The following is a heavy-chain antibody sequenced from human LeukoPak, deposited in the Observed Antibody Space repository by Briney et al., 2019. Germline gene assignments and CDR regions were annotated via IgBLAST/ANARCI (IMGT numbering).Heavy chain of an antibody. D-gene: IGHD1-1*01. J-gene: IGHJ2*01. CDR2: ISGSGSST. Sequence: PGGSLRLSCAASGFTFNNYAMIWVRQAPGKGLEWVSVISGSGSSTYYADSVKGRFTISRDNSKNTLYLQMNSLRGEDTAVYHYVKDNSNWYWYFDLWGRGTLVTVSS. V-gene: IGHV3-23*01. CDR1: GFTFNNYA. CDR3: VKDNSNWYWYFDL.